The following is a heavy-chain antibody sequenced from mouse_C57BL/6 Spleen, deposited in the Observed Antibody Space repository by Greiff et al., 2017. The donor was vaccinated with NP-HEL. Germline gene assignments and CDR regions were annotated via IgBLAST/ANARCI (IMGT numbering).Heavy chain of an antibody. J-gene: IGHJ4*01. CDR3: ARRGYYDYDGNAMDY. D-gene: IGHD2-4*01. Sequence: DVKLQESGPGLVKPSQSLSLTCSVTGYSITSGYYWNWIRQFPGNKLEWMGYISYDGSNNYNPSLKNRISITRDTSKNQFFLKLNSVTTEDTATYYCARRGYYDYDGNAMDYWGQGTSVTVSS. V-gene: IGHV3-6*01. CDR1: GYSITSGYY. CDR2: ISYDGSN.